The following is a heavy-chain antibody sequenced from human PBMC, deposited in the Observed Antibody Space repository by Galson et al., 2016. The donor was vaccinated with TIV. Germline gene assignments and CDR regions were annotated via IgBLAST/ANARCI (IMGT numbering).Heavy chain of an antibody. Sequence: SLRLSCAASGFTFSAYTMNWVRQAPGKGLEWVSSISTGSSYIFYADSVKGRFTISIDNAKNSLYLQINGLRADDTAVYYCARDRERYYGSGNSVLDYWGQGTLVSVSS. CDR2: ISTGSSYI. CDR1: GFTFSAYT. V-gene: IGHV3-21*06. D-gene: IGHD3-10*01. J-gene: IGHJ4*02. CDR3: ARDRERYYGSGNSVLDY.